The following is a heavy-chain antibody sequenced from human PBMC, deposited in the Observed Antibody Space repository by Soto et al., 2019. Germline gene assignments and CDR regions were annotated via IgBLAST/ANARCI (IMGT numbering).Heavy chain of an antibody. Sequence: ASVKVSCKASGYTFTSYGISWVRQAPGQGLEWMGWISAYNGNTNYAQKLQGKVTMTTDTSTSTAYKELRSLGSDDTAVYYFALWFGELLQNAFDIWGQGTMVTVSS. CDR3: ALWFGELLQNAFDI. CDR2: ISAYNGNT. V-gene: IGHV1-18*01. D-gene: IGHD3-10*01. CDR1: GYTFTSYG. J-gene: IGHJ3*02.